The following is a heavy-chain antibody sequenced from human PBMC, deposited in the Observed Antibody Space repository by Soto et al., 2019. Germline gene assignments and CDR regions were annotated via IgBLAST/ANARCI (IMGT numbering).Heavy chain of an antibody. J-gene: IGHJ4*02. V-gene: IGHV4-31*03. CDR1: AGSISRGGYY. D-gene: IGHD1-1*01. CDR2: IYYSGST. Sequence: SQTMSLTCPLSAGSISRGGYYWSWIRHHPGKGLEWIGYIYYSGSTYYNPSLKSRVTISVGTSKNQFTRKLSSVTAADTDVYYCARDFRTVLDYWGQGTLVTVSS. CDR3: ARDFRTVLDY.